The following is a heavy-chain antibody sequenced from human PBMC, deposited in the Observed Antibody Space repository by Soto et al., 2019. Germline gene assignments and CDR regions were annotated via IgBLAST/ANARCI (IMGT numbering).Heavy chain of an antibody. CDR1: GFIFTNYA. D-gene: IGHD5-12*01. J-gene: IGHJ3*01. CDR3: VRAGRGSFDF. V-gene: IGHV3-23*01. CDR2: IGGRGHSA. Sequence: LRLSCAASGFIFTNYAMNCVRQAPGKRLEGGSVIGGRGHSAYYADSVQGRFTISRANSKNTLPLQMSSLTADDTAIYYCVRAGRGSFDFWGRGTMVTVSS.